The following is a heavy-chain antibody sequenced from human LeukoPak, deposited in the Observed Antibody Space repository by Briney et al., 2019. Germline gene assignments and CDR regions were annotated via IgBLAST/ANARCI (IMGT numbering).Heavy chain of an antibody. Sequence: GESLKISCKGSGYSFTSYWIGWVRQMPGKGLEWMGIIYPGDSDTRYSPSFQGQVTISADKSISTAYLQWSSLKASDTAMYYCATARYSSVQSPGNWFDPWGQGTLVTVSS. CDR2: IYPGDSDT. D-gene: IGHD6-19*01. CDR1: GYSFTSYW. V-gene: IGHV5-51*01. CDR3: ATARYSSVQSPGNWFDP. J-gene: IGHJ5*02.